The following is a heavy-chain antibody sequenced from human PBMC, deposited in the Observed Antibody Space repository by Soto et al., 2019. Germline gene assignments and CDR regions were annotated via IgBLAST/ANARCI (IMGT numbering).Heavy chain of an antibody. V-gene: IGHV4-28*01. D-gene: IGHD1-1*01. J-gene: IGHJ6*02. CDR1: GYSISSSNW. CDR3: ARQDGDPDWNYYYGMDV. CDR2: IYYSGST. Sequence: SETLSLTCAVSGYSISSSNWWGWIRQPPGKGLEWIGYIYYSGSTYYNPSLKSRVTISVDTSKNQFSLKLSSVTAADTAVYYCARQDGDPDWNYYYGMDVWGQGTTVTVSS.